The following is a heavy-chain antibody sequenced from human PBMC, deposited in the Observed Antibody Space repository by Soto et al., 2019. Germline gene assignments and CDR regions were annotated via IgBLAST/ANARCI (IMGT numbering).Heavy chain of an antibody. Sequence: ESGGGLVQPGRSLRLSCAASGFTFDEFAMHWVRQAPGKGLEWVSGIKWNSDRVDYADSVKGRFTISRDKAKNSLYLQMNSLRSEDTALYYCAKDVGGNSGYWTYMDVWGKGTTVTVSS. CDR1: GFTFDEFA. V-gene: IGHV3-9*01. J-gene: IGHJ6*03. CDR2: IKWNSDRV. D-gene: IGHD2-15*01. CDR3: AKDVGGNSGYWTYMDV.